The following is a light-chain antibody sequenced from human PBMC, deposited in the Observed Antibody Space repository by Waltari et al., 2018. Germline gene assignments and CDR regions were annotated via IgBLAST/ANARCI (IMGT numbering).Light chain of an antibody. CDR1: QSVRGS. CDR3: QHYVRLPAT. CDR2: GAT. J-gene: IGKJ1*01. Sequence: EIVSTQSPGTMSLSPGERATLSCSASQSVRGSLAWYQQKAGQAPRLLIYGATSRATGIPNRFSGSGSWTDFSLTISRLEPEDFAVYYCQHYVRLPATFGQGTKVEI. V-gene: IGKV3-20*01.